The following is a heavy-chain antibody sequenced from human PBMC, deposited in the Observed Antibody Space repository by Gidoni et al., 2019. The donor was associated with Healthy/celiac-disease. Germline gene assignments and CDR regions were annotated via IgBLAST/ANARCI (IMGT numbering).Heavy chain of an antibody. J-gene: IGHJ4*02. D-gene: IGHD3-10*01. CDR3: AKGDEYYYGSGSYTIDY. CDR2: ISYDGSNK. CDR1: GFTFSSYG. Sequence: QVQLVESGGGVVQPGRSLRLSCAASGFTFSSYGMHWVRQAPGKGLEWVAVISYDGSNKYYADSVKGRFTISRDNSKNTLYLQMNSLRAEDTAVYYCAKGDEYYYGSGSYTIDYWGQGTLVTVSS. V-gene: IGHV3-30*18.